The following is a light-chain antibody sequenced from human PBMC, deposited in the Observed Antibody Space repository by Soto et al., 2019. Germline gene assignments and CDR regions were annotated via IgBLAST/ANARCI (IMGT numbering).Light chain of an antibody. V-gene: IGKV1-39*01. J-gene: IGKJ4*01. Sequence: DIQMTQSPSSLSASVGDRVTITCRASQSISTYLNWYQQKPGKAPNLLIYVASSLQSGVPSRFSGSGSGTDFTLTISSLQPEDFATYFCQQSYSIPLTFGGGTKVEVK. CDR2: VAS. CDR3: QQSYSIPLT. CDR1: QSISTY.